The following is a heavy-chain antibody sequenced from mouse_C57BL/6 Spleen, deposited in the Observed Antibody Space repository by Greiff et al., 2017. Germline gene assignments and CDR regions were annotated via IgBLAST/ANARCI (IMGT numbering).Heavy chain of an antibody. CDR3: ARHERGSSYGFAY. Sequence: EVKLQESGGGLVQPGGSLKLSCAASGFTFSDYYMYWVRQTPEKRLEWVAYISNGGGSTYYPDTVKGRFTISRDNAKNTLYLQMRRLKSEDTAMYYCARHERGSSYGFAYWGQGTLVTVSA. J-gene: IGHJ3*01. V-gene: IGHV5-12*01. D-gene: IGHD1-1*01. CDR2: ISNGGGST. CDR1: GFTFSDYY.